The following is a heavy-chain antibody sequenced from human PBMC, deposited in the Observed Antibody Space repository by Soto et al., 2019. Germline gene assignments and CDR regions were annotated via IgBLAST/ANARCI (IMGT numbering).Heavy chain of an antibody. V-gene: IGHV3-74*01. J-gene: IGHJ4*02. CDR1: GFIFSMYW. CDR3: TRGPRPNSIGTGAF. D-gene: IGHD3-10*01. CDR2: ITDDGSTT. Sequence: EAKLVESGGGLFQPGGSLRLSCETSGFIFSMYWMHWVRQVPGKGPQWVARITDDGSTTYYAASVEGRFTISRDNAKNALYLQMTTLRAVDTADYYCTRGPRPNSIGTGAFWGQGTLVTVSS.